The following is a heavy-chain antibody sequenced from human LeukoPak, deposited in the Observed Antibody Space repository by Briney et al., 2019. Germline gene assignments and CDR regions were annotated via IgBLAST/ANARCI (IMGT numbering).Heavy chain of an antibody. CDR1: GGSISSGRYY. CDR2: IYASGST. D-gene: IGHD6-19*01. Sequence: SETLSLTCTVSGGSISSGRYYWSWIRQPAGKGLEWIGRIYASGSTNYNPSLKSRVTISVDTSKNQFSLKLSSVTAADTAVYYCARWDDSAWAFGTWGPGTLVTVSS. V-gene: IGHV4-61*02. CDR3: ARWDDSAWAFGT. J-gene: IGHJ5*02.